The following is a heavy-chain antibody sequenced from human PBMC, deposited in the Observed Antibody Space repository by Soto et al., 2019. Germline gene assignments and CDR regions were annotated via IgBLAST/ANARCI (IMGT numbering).Heavy chain of an antibody. CDR3: ARDRDYDFWSGYYP. Sequence: XETLSLTCTVSGCSVSSGSYYWSWIRQPPGKGLEWIGYIYYSGSTNYNPSLKSRVTISVDASKNQFSLKLSSVTAADTAVYYCARDRDYDFWSGYYPWGQGTLVTVSS. D-gene: IGHD3-3*01. CDR1: GCSVSSGSYY. V-gene: IGHV4-61*01. J-gene: IGHJ5*02. CDR2: IYYSGST.